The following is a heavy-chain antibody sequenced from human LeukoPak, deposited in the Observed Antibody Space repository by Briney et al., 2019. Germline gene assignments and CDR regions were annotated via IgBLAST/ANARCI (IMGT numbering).Heavy chain of an antibody. D-gene: IGHD2-2*01. V-gene: IGHV4-39*01. CDR3: ARAIVPAAIDY. CDR1: GGSISSSSYY. CDR2: IYYSGST. Sequence: SETLSLTCTVSGGSISSSSYYWGWIRQPPGKGLEWIGSIYYSGSTYYNPSLKSRVTIPVDTSKNQFSLKLSSVTAADTAVYYCARAIVPAAIDYWGQGTLVTVSS. J-gene: IGHJ4*02.